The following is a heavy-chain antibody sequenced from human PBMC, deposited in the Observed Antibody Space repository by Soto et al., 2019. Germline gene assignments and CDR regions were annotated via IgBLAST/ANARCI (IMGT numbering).Heavy chain of an antibody. CDR2: ISPNSGGA. CDR3: ARSSTYNFDSSGYYDY. D-gene: IGHD3-22*01. J-gene: IGHJ4*02. CDR1: GYTFTGYY. V-gene: IGHV1-2*02. Sequence: ASVKVSCKASGYTFTGYYMHWVRQAPGQGLEWMGWISPNSGGANYAQSFQGRVTLTRDASINTAYMDLTRLTSGDAAVYYCARSSTYNFDSSGYYDYWGQGTLVTVSS.